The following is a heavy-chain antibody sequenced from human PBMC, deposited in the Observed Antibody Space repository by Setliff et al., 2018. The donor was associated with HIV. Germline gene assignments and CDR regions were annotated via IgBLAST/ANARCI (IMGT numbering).Heavy chain of an antibody. Sequence: GGSLRLSCAASGFTFSDFGMHWVRQAPGKGLEWVAVISYDGSHKYYADSVKGRFTISRDNYKNTVFLQMNSLRVDDSALYYWATYARTSYGLDDWGQGTEVTVSS. V-gene: IGHV3-30*19. CDR2: ISYDGSHK. D-gene: IGHD3-10*02. CDR1: GFTFSDFG. CDR3: ATYARTSYGLDD. J-gene: IGHJ4*02.